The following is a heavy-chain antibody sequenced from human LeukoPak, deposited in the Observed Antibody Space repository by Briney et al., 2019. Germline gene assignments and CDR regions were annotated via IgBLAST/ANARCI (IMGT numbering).Heavy chain of an antibody. J-gene: IGHJ4*02. CDR3: ARDLFLLGSSWHER. CDR1: GFTVSSNY. V-gene: IGHV3-53*01. Sequence: GGSLRLSCAASGFTVSSNYKSWVRQAPGKGLEWVSVTYSGGSTYYADSVKGRFTISRDNSKNTLYLQMNSLRAEDTAVYYCARDLFLLGSSWHERWGQGTLVTVSS. CDR2: TYSGGST. D-gene: IGHD6-13*01.